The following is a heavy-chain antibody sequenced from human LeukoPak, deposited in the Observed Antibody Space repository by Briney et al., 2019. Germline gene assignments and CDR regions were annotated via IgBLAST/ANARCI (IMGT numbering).Heavy chain of an antibody. CDR2: ISTYNGNT. CDR1: GYTFTSYG. J-gene: IGHJ4*02. CDR3: ARDREWEIFDY. D-gene: IGHD1-26*01. V-gene: IGHV1-18*01. Sequence: ASVKVSCKASGYTFTSYGISWVRQAPGQGLEWMGWISTYNGNTNYAPNLQGRVTMTTDTFTSTAYMELRSLRSDDTAVYYCARDREWEIFDYWGQGTLVTVSS.